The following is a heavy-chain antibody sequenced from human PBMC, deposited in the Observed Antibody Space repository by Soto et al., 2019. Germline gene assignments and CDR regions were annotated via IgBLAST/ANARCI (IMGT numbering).Heavy chain of an antibody. CDR3: ARRERYCSGGSCNRGSFDI. D-gene: IGHD2-15*01. CDR1: GGSISIGGYY. CDR2: IYDSGIT. J-gene: IGHJ3*02. V-gene: IGHV4-31*03. Sequence: SETLSLTCTVSGGSISIGGYYWSWIRHLPGKGLEWIGFIYDSGITYYNPSLKSRVAISGDTSKNQFSLRLNYVTAADTAVYYCARRERYCSGGSCNRGSFDIWGQGTMVT.